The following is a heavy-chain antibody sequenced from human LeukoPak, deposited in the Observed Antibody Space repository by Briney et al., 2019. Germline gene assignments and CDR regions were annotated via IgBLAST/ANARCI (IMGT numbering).Heavy chain of an antibody. CDR1: GGSISSYY. CDR3: ARENPSWFDP. J-gene: IGHJ5*02. CDR2: IYYSGST. Sequence: SETLSLTCTVSGGSISSYYWSWIRQPPGKGLEWIGYIYYSGSTNYNPSLKSRVTISLDTSKNQFSLILTSVTAADTAVYYCARENPSWFDPWGQGTLVTVSS. V-gene: IGHV4-59*12.